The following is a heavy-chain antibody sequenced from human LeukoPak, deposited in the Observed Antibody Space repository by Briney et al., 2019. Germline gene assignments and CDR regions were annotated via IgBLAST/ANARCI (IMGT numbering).Heavy chain of an antibody. V-gene: IGHV3-74*01. CDR2: INSDESST. CDR1: GFTFSSYW. J-gene: IGHJ6*02. D-gene: IGHD6-13*01. CDR3: ARALGDGSSPDYYYYYGMDV. Sequence: PGGSLRLSCAASGFTFSSYWMHWVRQAPGKGLVWVSRINSDESSTSYADSVKGRFTISRDNAKNTLYLQMNSLRAEDTAVYYCARALGDGSSPDYYYYYGMDVWGQGTTVTVSS.